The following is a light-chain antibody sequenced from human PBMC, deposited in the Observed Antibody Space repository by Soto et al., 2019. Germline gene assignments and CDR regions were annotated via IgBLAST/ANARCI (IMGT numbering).Light chain of an antibody. CDR2: EGN. V-gene: IGLV2-23*01. CDR1: SSDVVTYSL. J-gene: IGLJ1*01. CDR3: YSYAEAVTYV. Sequence: QSVLTQPASVAGSPGQSITISCNGTSSDVVTYSLVSCYRQHSDEAPNLSIHEGNERPSGDSTRFAGSNSGNTAYLTISGLQADDHADYHCYSYAEAVTYVFGAETKVTVL.